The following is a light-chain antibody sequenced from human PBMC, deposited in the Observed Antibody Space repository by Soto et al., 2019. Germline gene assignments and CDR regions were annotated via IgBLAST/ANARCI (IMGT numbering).Light chain of an antibody. CDR3: QQRNNWPIT. Sequence: ESVLTQSPATLSLSPGERATRFCRASQSVSSYLAWYQQKPGQAPRLLIYDASNRATGIPVRFSGSGSGTDFTLTISSLEPEDFALYYCQQRNNWPITFGQGTRLEIK. CDR1: QSVSSY. V-gene: IGKV3-11*01. J-gene: IGKJ5*01. CDR2: DAS.